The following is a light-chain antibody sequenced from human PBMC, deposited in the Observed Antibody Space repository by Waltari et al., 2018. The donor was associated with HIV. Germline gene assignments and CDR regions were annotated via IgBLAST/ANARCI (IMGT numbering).Light chain of an antibody. CDR1: TSGETY. CDR3: QTWDSRTVV. V-gene: IGLV3-1*01. Sequence: SYELPQPPSLSVSPGQTASIACSGYTSGETYASWYQQTPGQAPVLGIYQDIKRHPGIPERFSGSNSGNTATLTISGTQAMDEADYYCQTWDSRTVVFGGGTKLTVL. J-gene: IGLJ2*01. CDR2: QDI.